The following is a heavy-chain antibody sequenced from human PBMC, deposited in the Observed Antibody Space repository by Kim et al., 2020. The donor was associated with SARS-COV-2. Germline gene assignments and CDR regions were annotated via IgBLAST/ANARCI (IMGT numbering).Heavy chain of an antibody. CDR2: ISGSGGST. J-gene: IGHJ4*02. D-gene: IGHD2-2*01. CDR3: AKAHDHVVVVPDY. V-gene: IGHV3-23*01. Sequence: GGSLRLSCAASGFTFSNYAMSWVRQAPGKGLEWVSAISGSGGSTYYADSVKGRFTISRDNSKNTLYLQMNSLRAEDTAVYYCAKAHDHVVVVPDYWGQGTMVTVSS. CDR1: GFTFSNYA.